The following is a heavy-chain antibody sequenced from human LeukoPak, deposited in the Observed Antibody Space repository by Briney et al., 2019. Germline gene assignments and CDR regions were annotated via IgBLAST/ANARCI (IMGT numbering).Heavy chain of an antibody. D-gene: IGHD5-12*01. Sequence: PGGSLRLSCVVSGSSVRTFGMSWVRQAPGKGLEWISAISVDGETTYYADSVKGRFVISRDNSKNTLYLQLSSLTAEDTAVYYCAQGYSAGWYPYWGQGSLVSVSS. CDR3: AQGYSAGWYPY. V-gene: IGHV3-23*01. CDR2: ISVDGETT. J-gene: IGHJ4*02. CDR1: GSSVRTFG.